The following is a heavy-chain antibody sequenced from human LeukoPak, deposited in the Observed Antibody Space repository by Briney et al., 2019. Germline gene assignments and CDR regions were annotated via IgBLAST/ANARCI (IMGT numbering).Heavy chain of an antibody. CDR1: GGSISSGGYY. CDR3: ARAQRVATTSAKSWFDP. Sequence: TLSLTCTVSGGSISSGGYYWSWIRQHPGKGLEWIGYIYYSGSTYYNPSLKSRVTISVDTSKNQFSLKLSSVTAADTAVYYCARAQRVATTSAKSWFDPWGQGTLVTVSS. V-gene: IGHV4-31*03. J-gene: IGHJ5*02. D-gene: IGHD4-11*01. CDR2: IYYSGST.